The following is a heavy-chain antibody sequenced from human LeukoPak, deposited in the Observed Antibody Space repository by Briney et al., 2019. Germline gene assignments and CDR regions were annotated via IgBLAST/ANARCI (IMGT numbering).Heavy chain of an antibody. CDR2: INTKTGTP. V-gene: IGHV7-4-1*02. CDR3: ARRSPSADAFDI. J-gene: IGHJ3*02. Sequence: RASVKVSCKASGYTFTSYDINWVRQAPGQGLEWMGWINTKTGTPTYAQGFTGRFVFSLDISVTTTYLQVSNLTAEDTAVYYCARRSPSADAFDIWGQGTMVTV. CDR1: GYTFTSYD.